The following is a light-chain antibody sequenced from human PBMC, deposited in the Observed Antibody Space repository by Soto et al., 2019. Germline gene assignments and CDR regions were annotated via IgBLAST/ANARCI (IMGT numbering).Light chain of an antibody. J-gene: IGKJ1*01. V-gene: IGKV3-20*01. Sequence: EIVLTQSPGTLSLSPGERATLSCGDSQSVSSSYLAWYQQKPGQAPRLLIYGASSRATGIPDRFNGSGSGRDFSHTSRKLEHDDYTVYYCQQYDSSPVTFGPGTKVEVK. CDR1: QSVSSSY. CDR3: QQYDSSPVT. CDR2: GAS.